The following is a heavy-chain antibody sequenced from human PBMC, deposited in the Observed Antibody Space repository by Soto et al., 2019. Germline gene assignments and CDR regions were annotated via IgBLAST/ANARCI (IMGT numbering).Heavy chain of an antibody. J-gene: IGHJ4*02. Sequence: LSLTCTVSGGSISSGDYYWSWIRQPPGKGLEWIGYIYYSGSTYYNPSLKSRVTISVDTSKNQFSLKLSSVTAADTAVYYCARGLTLLQYYYDSSGHLGYYFDYWGEGTLVTVSS. CDR1: GGSISSGDYY. CDR2: IYYSGST. V-gene: IGHV4-30-4*01. D-gene: IGHD3-22*01. CDR3: ARGLTLLQYYYDSSGHLGYYFDY.